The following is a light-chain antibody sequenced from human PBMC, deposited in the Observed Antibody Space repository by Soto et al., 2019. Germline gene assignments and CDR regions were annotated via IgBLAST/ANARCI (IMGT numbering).Light chain of an antibody. CDR2: GAS. V-gene: IGKV3-15*01. CDR1: QSVSSN. Sequence: EIVMTQSPATLSVSPGERATLSCRASQSVSSNLAWYQQKHGQAPRLLIYGASTRATGIPATFSGSGSGTEFTLSISSLQSEDFAVYYCQQYNKWPLTFGGGTKVEIK. J-gene: IGKJ4*01. CDR3: QQYNKWPLT.